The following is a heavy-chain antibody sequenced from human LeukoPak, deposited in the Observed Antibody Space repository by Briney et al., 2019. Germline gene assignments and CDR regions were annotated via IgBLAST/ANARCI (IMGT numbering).Heavy chain of an antibody. CDR2: IYRRGHI. CDR1: GGSISNDY. Sequence: SETLSLTCTVSGGSISNDYWSWIRQPAGKGLEWVGRIYRRGHINYNSSLKSRVTMSVDASKNQFSLKLNSVTAADTAVYYCAREWSSDGSGSYFDFWGQGTLVTVSS. V-gene: IGHV4-4*07. D-gene: IGHD3-10*01. CDR3: AREWSSDGSGSYFDF. J-gene: IGHJ4*02.